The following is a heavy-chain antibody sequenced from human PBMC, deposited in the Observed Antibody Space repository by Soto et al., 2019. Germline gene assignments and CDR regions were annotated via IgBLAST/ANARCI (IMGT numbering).Heavy chain of an antibody. J-gene: IGHJ6*03. Sequence: PSETLSLTCTVPGGSISSSSYHWGWIRQPPGKGLEWIGSMYYSGRTHYNPSLKSRVTISVDTSKNQLSLKLSSVTAADTAVYYWARLVVVGATGIRDVGEKGTTVTVPS. CDR3: ARLVVVGATGIRDV. CDR1: GGSISSSSYH. D-gene: IGHD2-15*01. V-gene: IGHV4-39*01. CDR2: MYYSGRT.